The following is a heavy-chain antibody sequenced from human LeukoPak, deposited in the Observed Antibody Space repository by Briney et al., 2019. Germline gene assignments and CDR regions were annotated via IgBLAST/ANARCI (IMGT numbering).Heavy chain of an antibody. V-gene: IGHV4-34*01. CDR2: INPSGST. J-gene: IGHJ4*02. CDR1: GGSFSGYY. CDR3: ARDGIVVVPAAQGYYFDY. Sequence: PSETLSLTCAVYGGSFSGYYWSWIRQPPGKGLEWIGEINPSGSTNYNPSLKSRVTISVDTSKNQFSLKLSSVTAADTAVYYCARDGIVVVPAAQGYYFDYWGQGTLVTVSS. D-gene: IGHD2-2*01.